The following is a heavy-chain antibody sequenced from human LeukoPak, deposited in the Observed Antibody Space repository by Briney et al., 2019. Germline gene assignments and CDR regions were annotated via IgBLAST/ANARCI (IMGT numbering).Heavy chain of an antibody. V-gene: IGHV1-8*01. Sequence: ASVKVSCKASGYTFTTHDINWVRQATGQGLEWLGWMSPNSGDTGYAQKFQGRVTMTSDSSISTTYMELSSLRSEDTAIYYCVRTPPNWGFDYWGQGTLVTVSS. CDR1: GYTFTTHD. D-gene: IGHD7-27*01. J-gene: IGHJ4*02. CDR2: MSPNSGDT. CDR3: VRTPPNWGFDY.